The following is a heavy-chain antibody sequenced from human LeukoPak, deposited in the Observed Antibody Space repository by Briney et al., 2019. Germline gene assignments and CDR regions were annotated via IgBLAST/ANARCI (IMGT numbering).Heavy chain of an antibody. V-gene: IGHV3-7*01. CDR2: IKQDGSEK. Sequence: GGSLRLSCTVSGFTVSSNSMSWVRQAPGKGLEWVANIKQDGSEKYYVDSVKGRFTISRDNAKNSLYLQMNSLRAEDTAVYYCARDVRAVAGLLDYWGQGTLVTVSS. CDR3: ARDVRAVAGLLDY. J-gene: IGHJ4*02. D-gene: IGHD6-19*01. CDR1: GFTVSSNS.